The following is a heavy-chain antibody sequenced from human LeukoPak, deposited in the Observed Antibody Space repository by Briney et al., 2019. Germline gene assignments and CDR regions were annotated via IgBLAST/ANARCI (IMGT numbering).Heavy chain of an antibody. CDR1: EFIFSGYW. V-gene: IGHV3-7*01. D-gene: IGHD6-13*01. Sequence: SGGSLRLSCAASEFIFSGYWMNWVRQAPGKGLEWVANIKQDGSEKQYVDSVRGRLTISRDNAKNSLYLQMNSLRVEDTAVYYCARDGFVGAADYWGQGTLVTVSS. CDR3: ARDGFVGAADY. J-gene: IGHJ4*02. CDR2: IKQDGSEK.